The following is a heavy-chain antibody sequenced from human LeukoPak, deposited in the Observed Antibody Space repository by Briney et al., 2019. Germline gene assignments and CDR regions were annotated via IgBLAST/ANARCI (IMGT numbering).Heavy chain of an antibody. J-gene: IGHJ4*02. CDR3: AKVAKYYYGSETYYFFEH. V-gene: IGHV3-7*01. D-gene: IGHD3-10*01. CDR1: GFTFTTYW. CDR2: INQDGTEK. Sequence: GGSLRLSCAASGFTFTTYWMTRVRQAPGKGLEGVANINQDGTEKYYVDSVKGRFTISRDNAKNSLYLQMHSLRVEDTAVYYCAKVAKYYYGSETYYFFEHWGQGTPVTASS.